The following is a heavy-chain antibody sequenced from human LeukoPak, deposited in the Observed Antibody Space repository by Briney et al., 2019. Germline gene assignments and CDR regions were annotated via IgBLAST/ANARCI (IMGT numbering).Heavy chain of an antibody. CDR1: GFTFSSYA. Sequence: GGSLRLSCAASGFTFSSYAMSWVRQAPGKELEWVSAISGSGGSTYYADFVKGRFTISRDNSKNTLYLQMNSLRAEDTAVYYCAKDPWYYDSSGYLDYWGQGTLVTVSS. CDR3: AKDPWYYDSSGYLDY. CDR2: ISGSGGST. J-gene: IGHJ4*02. D-gene: IGHD3-22*01. V-gene: IGHV3-23*01.